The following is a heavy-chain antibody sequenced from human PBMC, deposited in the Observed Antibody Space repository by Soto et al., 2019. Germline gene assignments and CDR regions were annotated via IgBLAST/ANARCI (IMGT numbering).Heavy chain of an antibody. J-gene: IGHJ5*02. CDR1: GYTFTSYG. Sequence: ASVKVSCKASGYTFTSYGISWVRQAPGQGLEWMGWISAYNGNTNYAQKLQGRVTMTTDTSTSTAYMELRSLRSDDTAVYYCARIVSVYDSSGYTWFDPWGQGTLVTVS. CDR2: ISAYNGNT. D-gene: IGHD3-22*01. V-gene: IGHV1-18*01. CDR3: ARIVSVYDSSGYTWFDP.